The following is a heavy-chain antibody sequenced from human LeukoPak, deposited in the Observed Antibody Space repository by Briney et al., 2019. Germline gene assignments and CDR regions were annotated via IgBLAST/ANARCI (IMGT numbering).Heavy chain of an antibody. CDR1: GFSFSTYA. V-gene: IGHV3-30-3*01. J-gene: IGHJ4*02. Sequence: GGSLRLSCAASGFSFSTYAMHWVRQAPGQGLEWLTLISYDGINKYYADSVKGRFTISRDNSKNTLYLQMNSLRAEDTAVYYCARDQVSTSGHGDYWGQGTLVTVSS. CDR2: ISYDGINK. D-gene: IGHD3-10*01. CDR3: ARDQVSTSGHGDY.